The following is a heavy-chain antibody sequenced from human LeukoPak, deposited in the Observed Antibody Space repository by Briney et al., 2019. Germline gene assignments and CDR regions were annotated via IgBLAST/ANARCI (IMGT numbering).Heavy chain of an antibody. J-gene: IGHJ6*02. D-gene: IGHD6-19*01. V-gene: IGHV3-7*01. CDR1: GFTLSNYW. CDR2: IKQRGSSY. CDR3: ARDRGQWLVSNYYYYGIDV. Sequence: GGSPRLFCAAPGFTLSNYWMSWVRQAPGEGPEWVANIKQRGSSYYYVYSVKGRFTISRDNAKNSLYLQMNSLRAEDTAVYYCARDRGQWLVSNYYYYGIDVWGQGTTVTVSS.